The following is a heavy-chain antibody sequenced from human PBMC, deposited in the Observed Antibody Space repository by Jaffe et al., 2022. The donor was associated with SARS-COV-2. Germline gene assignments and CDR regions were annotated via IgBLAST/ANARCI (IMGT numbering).Heavy chain of an antibody. J-gene: IGHJ4*02. CDR1: GDSINDYS. V-gene: IGHV4-59*01. Sequence: QVQLQESGPGLVKPSETLSLTCTVSGDSINDYSWNWIRQSPGKGLEWIGYILYSGRTNYNPSLKSRVTISADTSKNQFSLEMTSVTAADTAIYYCARSRVRAGACDYWAQGTLVTVSP. CDR2: ILYSGRT. D-gene: IGHD1-26*01. CDR3: ARSRVRAGACDY.